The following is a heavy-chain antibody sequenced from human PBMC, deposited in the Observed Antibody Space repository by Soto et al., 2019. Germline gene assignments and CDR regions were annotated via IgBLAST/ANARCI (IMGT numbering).Heavy chain of an antibody. CDR1: GGSVSSGSYY. J-gene: IGHJ4*02. CDR2: IYYSGST. CDR3: ARDYDLKM. D-gene: IGHD3-3*01. Sequence: SETLSLTCTVSGGSVSSGSYYWSWIRQPPGKGLEWIGYIYYSGSTNYNPSLKSRVTISVDTSKNQFSLKLSSVTAADTAVYYCARDYDLKMWGQGTLVTSPQ. V-gene: IGHV4-61*01.